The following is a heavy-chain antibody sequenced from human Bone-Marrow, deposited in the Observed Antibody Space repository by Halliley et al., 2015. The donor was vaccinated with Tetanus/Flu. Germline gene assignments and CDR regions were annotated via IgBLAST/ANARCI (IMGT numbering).Heavy chain of an antibody. D-gene: IGHD2-2*01. V-gene: IGHV4-39*07. J-gene: IGHJ6*02. CDR3: ARGLGDRGYCSSSNCYHYYGMDV. CDR1: GGSVSSSLYY. Sequence: TLSLTCTVSGGSVSSSLYYWGWIRQPPGKGLEWIGNVYYTGGTYYNPSLKSRVTISVDTSKNQFSLKLSPVTAADTAVYFCARGLGDRGYCSSSNCYHYYGMDVWGQGTTVTVSS. CDR2: VYYTGGT.